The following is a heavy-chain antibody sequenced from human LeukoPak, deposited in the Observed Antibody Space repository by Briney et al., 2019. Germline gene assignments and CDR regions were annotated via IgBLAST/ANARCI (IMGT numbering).Heavy chain of an antibody. V-gene: IGHV1-69*13. Sequence: SVKVSCKASGGTFSSYAISWVRQAPGQGLEWMGGIIPIFGTANYAQKFQGRVTITADESTSTAYMELSSLRSEDTAVYYCARDGYCSGGSCYRKGGFDYWGQGTLVTVSS. J-gene: IGHJ4*02. CDR3: ARDGYCSGGSCYRKGGFDY. CDR1: GGTFSSYA. CDR2: IIPIFGTA. D-gene: IGHD2-15*01.